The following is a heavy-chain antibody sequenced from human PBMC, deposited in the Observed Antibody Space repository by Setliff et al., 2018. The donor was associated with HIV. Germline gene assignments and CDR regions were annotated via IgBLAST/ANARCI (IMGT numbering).Heavy chain of an antibody. D-gene: IGHD6-19*01. CDR1: GFTVSTVY. CDR2: IYADGST. CDR3: ARVRSVGYSRAWYAPGAY. J-gene: IGHJ4*02. Sequence: GGSLRLSCVASGFTVSTVYMRWARQGPGKGLEYVSVIYADGSTYYADSVKGRFTIPRDSSKNTLYLQMNSLREDDTAVYYCARVRSVGYSRAWYAPGAYWGRGTLVTVSS. V-gene: IGHV3-66*02.